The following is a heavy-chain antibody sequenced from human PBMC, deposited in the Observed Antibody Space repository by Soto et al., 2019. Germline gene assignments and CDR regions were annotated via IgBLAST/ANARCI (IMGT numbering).Heavy chain of an antibody. Sequence: GGSLRLSCDASGFTFSSYAMSWVRQAPGKGLEWVSAISGSGGSTYYADSVKGRFTISRDNSKNTLYLQMNSLRAEDTAVYYCATARGVLRYYFDYWGQGTLVTVSS. V-gene: IGHV3-23*01. CDR1: GFTFSSYA. J-gene: IGHJ4*02. CDR3: ATARGVLRYYFDY. D-gene: IGHD3-10*01. CDR2: ISGSGGST.